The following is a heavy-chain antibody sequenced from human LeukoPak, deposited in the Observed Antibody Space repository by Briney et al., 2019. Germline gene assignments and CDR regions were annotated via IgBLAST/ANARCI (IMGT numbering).Heavy chain of an antibody. CDR3: SRGGYISGWFDIDY. D-gene: IGHD6-19*01. CDR1: GFTLSHYC. V-gene: IGHV3-7*01. CDR2: EKGDGSDK. Sequence: PGGSLRLSCAASGFTLSHYCLTWVRQPQGKGRGGVANEKGDGSDKYYVDTVKGRFTISRDNAKNSLYLQMNSLRAEDTAVYYCSRGGYISGWFDIDYWGQGTLVTVSS. J-gene: IGHJ4*02.